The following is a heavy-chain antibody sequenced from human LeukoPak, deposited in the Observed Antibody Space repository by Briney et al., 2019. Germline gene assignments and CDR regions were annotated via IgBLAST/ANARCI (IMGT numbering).Heavy chain of an antibody. CDR3: AKDFWSGYRGYRDYYYMDV. J-gene: IGHJ6*03. CDR2: MYYDGGNK. V-gene: IGHV3-33*06. CDR1: GFTFSTYG. D-gene: IGHD3-3*01. Sequence: PGRSLRLSCATSGFTFSTYGMHWVRQAPGKGLEWVAIMYYDGGNKYYADSVKGRFTISRDNSNNTLYLQMNSLRAEDTAVYYCAKDFWSGYRGYRDYYYMDVWGKGTTVTVSS.